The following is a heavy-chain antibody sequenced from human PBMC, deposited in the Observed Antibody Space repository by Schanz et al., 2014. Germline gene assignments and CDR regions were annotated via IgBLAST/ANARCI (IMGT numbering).Heavy chain of an antibody. V-gene: IGHV3-30*18. D-gene: IGHD4-17*01. J-gene: IGHJ6*02. CDR2: ISYDGSDK. Sequence: QVHLVESGGGVVQPGGSLRLSCAASGFIFRTYGMHWVRQAPGKGLEWVAVISYDGSDKFYADSVKGRFTISRDNSNNTLSLQMNSLRNEDTAVYYCAKDRGGDYEVSYYYGMDVWGQGTTVTVSS. CDR1: GFIFRTYG. CDR3: AKDRGGDYEVSYYYGMDV.